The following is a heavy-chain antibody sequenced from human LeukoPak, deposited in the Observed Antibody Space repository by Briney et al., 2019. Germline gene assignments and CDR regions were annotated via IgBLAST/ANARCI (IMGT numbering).Heavy chain of an antibody. CDR2: INHSGST. CDR1: GGSISGYY. Sequence: SETLSLTCTVSGGSISGYYWSWIRQPPGKGLEWIGEINHSGSTNYNPSLKSRVTISVDTSKNQFSLKLSSVTAADTAVYYCARSSRRITIFGVVITDPSFDYWGQGTLVTVSS. D-gene: IGHD3-3*01. V-gene: IGHV4-34*01. J-gene: IGHJ4*02. CDR3: ARSSRRITIFGVVITDPSFDY.